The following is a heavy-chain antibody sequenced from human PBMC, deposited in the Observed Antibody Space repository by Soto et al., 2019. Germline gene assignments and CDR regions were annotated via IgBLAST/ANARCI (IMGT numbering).Heavy chain of an antibody. CDR3: ARAGGRRAGGRSSSYVDY. CDR1: GGTFSSYA. Sequence: QVQLVQSGAEVKKPGSSVKVSCKASGGTFSSYAISWVRQAPGQGLEWMGGIIPIFGTANYAQKFQGRVTITADESTSTAYMELSSLRSEDTAVYYCARAGGRRAGGRSSSYVDYWGQGTLVTVSS. V-gene: IGHV1-69*01. D-gene: IGHD6-13*01. J-gene: IGHJ4*02. CDR2: IIPIFGTA.